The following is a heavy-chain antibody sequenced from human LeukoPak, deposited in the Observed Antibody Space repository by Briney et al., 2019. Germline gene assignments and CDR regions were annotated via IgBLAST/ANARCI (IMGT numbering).Heavy chain of an antibody. CDR2: INPGSGDT. D-gene: IGHD3-10*01. CDR3: VRDYQYGSGIVRVDS. Sequence: GASVTVSCTASGYTFTDFALHWVRQAPGQSLEWMGWINPGSGDTKSSQKFRDRVTITRDTSANTAYMQLTRLKSEDTAGYYCVRDYQYGSGIVRVDSWGQGTLVTVSS. CDR1: GYTFTDFA. J-gene: IGHJ4*02. V-gene: IGHV1-3*01.